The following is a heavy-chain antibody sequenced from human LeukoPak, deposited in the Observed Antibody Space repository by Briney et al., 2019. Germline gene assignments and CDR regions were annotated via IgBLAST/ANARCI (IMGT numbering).Heavy chain of an antibody. Sequence: ASVKVSCKASGGTFSSYTISWVLQAPPQGLEGMGRIIPILGIANYAQKFQGRVTITADKSTSTAYMELSSLRSEDTAVYYSARDRSMITVGRAAIPSLSGWGQGTLVTVSS. CDR1: GGTFSSYT. CDR2: IIPILGIA. V-gene: IGHV1-69*04. CDR3: ARDRSMITVGRAAIPSLSG. J-gene: IGHJ4*02. D-gene: IGHD2-2*02.